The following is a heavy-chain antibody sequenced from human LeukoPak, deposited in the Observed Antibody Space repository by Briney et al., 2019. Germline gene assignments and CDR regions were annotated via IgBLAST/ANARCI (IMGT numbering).Heavy chain of an antibody. CDR2: IYYSGST. J-gene: IGHJ5*02. Sequence: SETLSLTCTVSGGSISSSSYYWGWIRQPPGKGLEWFGSIYYSGSTYYNPSLKSRVTISVDTSKNQFSLKLTSVTAADTAVYYCARVVAAAGNNWFDPWGQGTLVTVSS. D-gene: IGHD6-13*01. V-gene: IGHV4-39*07. CDR3: ARVVAAAGNNWFDP. CDR1: GGSISSSSYY.